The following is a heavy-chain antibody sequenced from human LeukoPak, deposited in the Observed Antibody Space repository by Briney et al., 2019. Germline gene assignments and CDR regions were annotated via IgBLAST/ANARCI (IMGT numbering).Heavy chain of an antibody. D-gene: IGHD6-13*01. CDR3: ARYNPRGSSWGRDAFDI. V-gene: IGHV4-59*01. J-gene: IGHJ3*02. CDR1: GGSISSYY. CDR2: IYYSGST. Sequence: SETLSLTCTVSGGSISSYYWSWIRPPPGKGLEWIGYIYYSGSTNYNPSLKSRVTISVDTSKNQFSLKLSSVTAADTAVYYCARYNPRGSSWGRDAFDIWAKGQWSPSLQ.